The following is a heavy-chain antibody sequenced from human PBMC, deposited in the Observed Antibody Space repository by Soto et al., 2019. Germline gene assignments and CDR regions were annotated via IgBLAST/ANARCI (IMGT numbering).Heavy chain of an antibody. V-gene: IGHV3-74*01. D-gene: IGHD4-17*01. Sequence: EVQLVESGGDLVQPGGSLRLSCAASGFTFSTYWMHWVRQVPGKGPEWVSRMSSDGSITAYADSVRGRFIISRDNAKNTLYLQMNSLRVDDTAVYYCARGTVRDHDFGDHWGLGTLVAVSS. CDR3: ARGTVRDHDFGDH. J-gene: IGHJ4*02. CDR1: GFTFSTYW. CDR2: MSSDGSIT.